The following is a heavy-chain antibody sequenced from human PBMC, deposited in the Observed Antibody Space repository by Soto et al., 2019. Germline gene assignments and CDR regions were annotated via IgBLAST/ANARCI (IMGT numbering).Heavy chain of an antibody. Sequence: SQTLSLTCVISGDSVSSNSAAWNWIRQSPSRGLEWLGRTYYRSKWYNDYAVSVKSRITINPDTSKNQFSLQLNSVTPEDTAVYYCARIGASSSWSAPRAFDIWGQGTMVTVSS. CDR1: GDSVSSNSAA. V-gene: IGHV6-1*01. CDR2: TYYRSKWYN. D-gene: IGHD6-13*01. J-gene: IGHJ3*02. CDR3: ARIGASSSWSAPRAFDI.